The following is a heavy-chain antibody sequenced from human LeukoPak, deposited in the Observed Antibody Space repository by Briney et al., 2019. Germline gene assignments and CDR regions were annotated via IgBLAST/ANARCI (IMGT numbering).Heavy chain of an antibody. V-gene: IGHV4-39*07. Sequence: SETLSLTCTVSGGSISSSSYYWGWIRQPPGKGLEWIGSIYYSGSTYYNPSLKSRVTTSVDTSKNQFSLKLSSVTAADTAVYYCARDGNMIVVARSGFDPWGQGTLVTVSS. CDR1: GGSISSSSYY. CDR3: ARDGNMIVVARSGFDP. D-gene: IGHD3-22*01. J-gene: IGHJ5*02. CDR2: IYYSGST.